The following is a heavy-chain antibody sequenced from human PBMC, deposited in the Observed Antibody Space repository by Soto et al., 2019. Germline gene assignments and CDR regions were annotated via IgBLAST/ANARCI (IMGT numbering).Heavy chain of an antibody. CDR1: GGSISSSSYY. J-gene: IGHJ6*02. V-gene: IGHV4-39*02. D-gene: IGHD1-26*01. CDR2: IYYSGST. Sequence: SETLSLTCTVSGGSISSSSYYWGWIRQPPGKGLEWIGSIYYSGSTYHNPSLKSRITINPDTSKNQFSLQLNSVTPEDTAVYYCAKEGGNHYYYYAMDVWGQGTTVTVSS. CDR3: AKEGGNHYYYYAMDV.